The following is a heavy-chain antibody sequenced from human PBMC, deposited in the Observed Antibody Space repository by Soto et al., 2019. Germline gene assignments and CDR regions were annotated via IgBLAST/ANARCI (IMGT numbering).Heavy chain of an antibody. V-gene: IGHV1-69*01. D-gene: IGHD3-10*01. J-gene: IGHJ6*02. CDR1: GGTFRSNA. Sequence: VQLVQSGTEVKKPGSSVKVSCKASGGTFRSNAISWVRQAPGQGLEWMGGLIPTFGTTNYAQKFQGRVTITADESASTAYMELSSLRSDDTAVYYCASLPSFYYGSGYGMDVWGQGTTVTVSS. CDR3: ASLPSFYYGSGYGMDV. CDR2: LIPTFGTT.